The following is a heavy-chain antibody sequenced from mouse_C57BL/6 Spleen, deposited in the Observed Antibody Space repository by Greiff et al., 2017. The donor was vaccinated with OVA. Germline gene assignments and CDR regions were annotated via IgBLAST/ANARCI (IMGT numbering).Heavy chain of an antibody. V-gene: IGHV1-43*01. CDR2: INPSTGGT. D-gene: IGHD2-2*01. CDR3: ARRGNGYDEGDYFDY. J-gene: IGHJ2*01. Sequence: VQLQQSGPELVKPGASVKISCKASGYSFTGYYMHWVKQSSEKSLEWIGEINPSTGGTSYNQKFKGKATLTVDKSSSTAYMQLKSLTSEDSTVYYCARRGNGYDEGDYFDYWGQGTTLTVSS. CDR1: GYSFTGYY.